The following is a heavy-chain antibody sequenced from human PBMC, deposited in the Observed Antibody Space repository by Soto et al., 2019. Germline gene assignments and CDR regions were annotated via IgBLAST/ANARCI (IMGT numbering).Heavy chain of an antibody. CDR1: GFTFSSFG. Sequence: QVQLVESGGGVVQPGRSLRLSCVASGFTFSSFGMNWVRQAPGKGLEWVSVIGYDGRDKYYVDSVKGRFTVSRDNAKNTLYLQMNSLRAEDTAVYDCARASYTYASGGETGIDVWGEGSTVTVAS. V-gene: IGHV3-33*01. CDR3: ARASYTYASGGETGIDV. CDR2: IGYDGRDK. J-gene: IGHJ6*04. D-gene: IGHD3-16*01.